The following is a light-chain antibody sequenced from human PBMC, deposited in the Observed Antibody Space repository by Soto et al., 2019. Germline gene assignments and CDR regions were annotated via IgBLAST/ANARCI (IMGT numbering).Light chain of an antibody. CDR1: QGVSSY. J-gene: IGKJ1*01. Sequence: LNHSAFALSLSQEERATISCRASQGVSSYLAWYQQKHSQAPRLLIYDTSNAATVNPAMFSSSGSGADFTLFICIFQAEDGATYCSQDWECLPVTFGQRTKV. CDR3: QDWECLPVT. V-gene: IGKV3-11*01. CDR2: DTS.